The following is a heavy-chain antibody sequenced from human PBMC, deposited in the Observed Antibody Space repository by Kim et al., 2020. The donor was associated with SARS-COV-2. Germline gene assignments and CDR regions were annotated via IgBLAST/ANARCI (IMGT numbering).Heavy chain of an antibody. V-gene: IGHV3-43*01. CDR1: GFTFDDYT. J-gene: IGHJ4*02. CDR3: AKDSGYDLFDY. D-gene: IGHD5-12*01. CDR2: ISWDGGST. Sequence: GGSLRLSCAASGFTFDDYTMHWVRQAPGKGLEWVSLISWDGGSTYYADSVKGQFTISRDNSKNSLYLQMNSLRTEDTALYYCAKDSGYDLFDYWGQGTLVTVSS.